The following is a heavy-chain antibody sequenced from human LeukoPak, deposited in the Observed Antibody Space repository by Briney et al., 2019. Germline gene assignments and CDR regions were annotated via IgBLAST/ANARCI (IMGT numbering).Heavy chain of an antibody. Sequence: SSETLSLTCTVSGGSISSYYWSWIRQPPGKGLEWIGYIYYSGSTNYNPSLKSRVTISVKTSKNQFSLKLRSVTAADTAVYYCARVTGYTIEDYFDYWGQGTLVTVSS. CDR2: IYYSGST. CDR3: ARVTGYTIEDYFDY. V-gene: IGHV4-59*01. CDR1: GGSISSYY. D-gene: IGHD3-9*01. J-gene: IGHJ4*02.